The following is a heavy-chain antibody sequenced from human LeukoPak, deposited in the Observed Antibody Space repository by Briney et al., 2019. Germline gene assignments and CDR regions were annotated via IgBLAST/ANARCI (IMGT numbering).Heavy chain of an antibody. D-gene: IGHD4-11*01. Sequence: PGRSLRLSCAASGFTFSSYALHWVRQAPGKGLEWVTLISYNGSHKYYADSVKGRFTISRDNSNNTLYLQMNSLKTEDTAVYYCARPDYSNLRLWGQGTLVTVSS. J-gene: IGHJ4*02. CDR2: ISYNGSHK. CDR3: ARPDYSNLRL. V-gene: IGHV3-30*04. CDR1: GFTFSSYA.